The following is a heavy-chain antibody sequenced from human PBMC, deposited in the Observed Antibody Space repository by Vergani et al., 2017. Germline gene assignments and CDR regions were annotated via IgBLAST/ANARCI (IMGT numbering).Heavy chain of an antibody. J-gene: IGHJ4*02. V-gene: IGHV4-61*02. D-gene: IGHD2-15*01. Sequence: QVQLQESGPGLVKPSQTLSLTCTVSGGSINSHNYYWSWIRQPAGKGLEWIGRINTSGSTNYNPSLKSRVTMSEDTSKNQFSLNLTSVTAADTAVYFCARGSCLGGSCYKPLFDDWGQGILVTVSS. CDR3: ARGSCLGGSCYKPLFDD. CDR1: GGSINSHNYY. CDR2: INTSGST.